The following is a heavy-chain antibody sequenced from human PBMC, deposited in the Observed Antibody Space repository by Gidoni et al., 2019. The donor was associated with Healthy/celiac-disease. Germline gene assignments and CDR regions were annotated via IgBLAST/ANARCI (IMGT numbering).Heavy chain of an antibody. CDR3: ARETNVLRFLEWLLDYYYYMDV. V-gene: IGHV3-7*01. CDR2: IKQDGSEK. Sequence: GLSWVANIKQDGSEKYYVDSVKGRFTISRDNAKNSLYLQMNSLRAEDTAVYYCARETNVLRFLEWLLDYYYYMDVWGKGTTVTVSS. D-gene: IGHD3-3*01. J-gene: IGHJ6*03.